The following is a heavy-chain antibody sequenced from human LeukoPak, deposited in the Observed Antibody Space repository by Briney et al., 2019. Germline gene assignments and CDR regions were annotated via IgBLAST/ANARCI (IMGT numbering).Heavy chain of an antibody. CDR2: ISYDESNK. Sequence: GGSLRLSCAASGFTFSSYGMHWVRQAPGKGLEWVAVISYDESNKYYADSVKGRFTISRDNSKNALYLQMNSLRAEDTAVYYCASPLGGNVDYWGQGTLVTVSS. CDR1: GFTFSSYG. V-gene: IGHV3-30*03. J-gene: IGHJ4*02. CDR3: ASPLGGNVDY. D-gene: IGHD1-1*01.